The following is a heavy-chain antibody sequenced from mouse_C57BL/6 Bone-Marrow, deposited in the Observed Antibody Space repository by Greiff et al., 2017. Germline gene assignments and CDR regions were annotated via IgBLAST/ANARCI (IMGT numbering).Heavy chain of an antibody. D-gene: IGHD2-1*01. CDR1: GYTFTTYP. J-gene: IGHJ2*01. CDR2: FHPYNDDT. CDR3: ARGGNYGGYYFDY. V-gene: IGHV1-47*01. Sequence: QVQLKESGAELVKPGASVKMSCKASGYTFTTYPIEWMKQNHGKSLAWIGNFHPYNDDTKYNEKFKGKATLTVEKSSSTVYLELSRLTSDDSAVYYCARGGNYGGYYFDYWGKGTTLTVSS.